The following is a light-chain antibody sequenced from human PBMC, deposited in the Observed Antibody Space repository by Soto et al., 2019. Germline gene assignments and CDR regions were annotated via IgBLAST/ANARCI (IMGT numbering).Light chain of an antibody. V-gene: IGKV2-30*01. J-gene: IGKJ1*01. CDR2: KAS. Sequence: DVVMTQSPLSLPVTLGQPASISCRSSLSLVYSDEIAYLNWFQQRPGQSPRRLIYKASNRDSGVPDRFSGSGSGTDFTRQINRVEAEDVGIYYCMQGTHWPPTFGRGTRVEIK. CDR3: MQGTHWPPT. CDR1: LSLVYSDEIAY.